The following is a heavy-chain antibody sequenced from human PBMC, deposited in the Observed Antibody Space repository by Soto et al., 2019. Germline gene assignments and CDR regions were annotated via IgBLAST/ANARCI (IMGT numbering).Heavy chain of an antibody. CDR1: GFLFINAW. CDR2: IKSETGGGTT. Sequence: EVQVVESGGGLVQPGKPLRLSCAASGFLFINAWMNWVRQAPGKGLEWVGRIKSETGGGTTDYAAPVKGRFTIARDDSKNMLYLQMNSLKTEDTAVYYCTTTYTGGSFYTWGQGTLVTVSS. V-gene: IGHV3-15*07. D-gene: IGHD1-26*01. CDR3: TTTYTGGSFYT. J-gene: IGHJ5*02.